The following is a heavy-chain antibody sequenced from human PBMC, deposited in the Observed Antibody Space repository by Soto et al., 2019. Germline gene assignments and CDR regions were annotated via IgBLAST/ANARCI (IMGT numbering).Heavy chain of an antibody. V-gene: IGHV4-34*01. Sequence: SETLSLTCAFYCGSFIGYYWGWFRQPPGKGLEWIGEVKHSGNINYNPSLKTRLTVSVDTSKNQFSLKLSSMTAADTAMYYCARGSHFDFSSGYADSFDVWGQGTMVTVSS. J-gene: IGHJ3*01. CDR3: ARGSHFDFSSGYADSFDV. D-gene: IGHD3-3*01. CDR1: CGSFIGYY. CDR2: VKHSGNI.